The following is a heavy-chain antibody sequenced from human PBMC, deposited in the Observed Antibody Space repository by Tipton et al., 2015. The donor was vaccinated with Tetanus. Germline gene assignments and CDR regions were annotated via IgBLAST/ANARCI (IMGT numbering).Heavy chain of an antibody. J-gene: IGHJ3*02. Sequence: VQLVQSGAEVKKPGESLKMSCKISGHNSRSYWISWVRQMPGKGLEWMGIIYPGDSDATYGPSFQGQVTISTDKSISTAYVQWTSLRASDTAIYYCARRRMAAAGGAFDIWGQGTLVTVSA. V-gene: IGHV5-51*01. CDR2: IYPGDSDA. D-gene: IGHD6-13*01. CDR1: GHNSRSYW. CDR3: ARRRMAAAGGAFDI.